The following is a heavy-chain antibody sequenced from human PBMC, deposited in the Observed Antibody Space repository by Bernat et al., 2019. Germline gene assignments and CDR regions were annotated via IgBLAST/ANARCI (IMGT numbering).Heavy chain of an antibody. CDR2: IYSGGST. Sequence: EVQLVESGGGLVQPGGSLRLSCAASGFTVSSNYMSWVRQAPGKGLEWVSVIYSGGSTYYADSVKGRFTISRHNSKNTLYLQMNSLRAEDTAVYYCAKDLWGDSSGYFGYYYYGMDVWGQGTTVTVSS. CDR1: GFTVSSNY. D-gene: IGHD3-22*01. V-gene: IGHV3-53*04. CDR3: AKDLWGDSSGYFGYYYYGMDV. J-gene: IGHJ6*02.